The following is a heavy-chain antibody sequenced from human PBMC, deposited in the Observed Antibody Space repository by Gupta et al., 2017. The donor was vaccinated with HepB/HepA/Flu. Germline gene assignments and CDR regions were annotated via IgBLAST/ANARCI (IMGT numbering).Heavy chain of an antibody. J-gene: IGHJ4*02. V-gene: IGHV1-8*02. CDR2: MNPNNGNT. D-gene: IGHD3-22*01. CDR3: ARGRPTYDGSGYLDLDY. Sequence: QVQLVQSGAEVKKPGASVKVSCKASGYTFTSYDLNWLRQATGQGLEWMGWMNPNNGNTGYAQKLQGRVTLTRNTAIDTAYMEVNSLRSEDTAVYYCARGRPTYDGSGYLDLDYWGQGTLVTVTS. CDR1: GYTFTSYD.